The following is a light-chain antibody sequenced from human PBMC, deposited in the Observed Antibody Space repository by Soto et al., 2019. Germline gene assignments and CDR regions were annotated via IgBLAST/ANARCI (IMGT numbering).Light chain of an antibody. Sequence: EILLTPSPGALSCSQGERATLSCRASLIVGRTYLAWYQQKPGQAPRILISGSSSRSTGIPARFSVSGSGPAFTLTISRLEPEDFAVYYCQQYGGLSWTFGQGTKVDIK. V-gene: IGKV3-20*01. CDR2: GSS. CDR1: LIVGRTY. CDR3: QQYGGLSWT. J-gene: IGKJ1*01.